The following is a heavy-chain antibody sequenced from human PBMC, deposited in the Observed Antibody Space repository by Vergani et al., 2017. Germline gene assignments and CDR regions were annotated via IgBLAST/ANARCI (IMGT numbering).Heavy chain of an antibody. J-gene: IGHJ6*03. CDR2: IVHTGRP. Sequence: QVQLQQWGGGLLKPSETLSLTCVVNGGSFTSYHWTWIRQSPGGGLEWVGDIVHTGRPDYNPSLKSRLTMSVDKSRTQFSLTLNSVTATDTAIYFCARVNTETNGHLYYYYYMDVWGQGTAVTVS. D-gene: IGHD4-11*01. CDR3: ARVNTETNGHLYYYYYMDV. CDR1: GGSFTSYH. V-gene: IGHV4-34*12.